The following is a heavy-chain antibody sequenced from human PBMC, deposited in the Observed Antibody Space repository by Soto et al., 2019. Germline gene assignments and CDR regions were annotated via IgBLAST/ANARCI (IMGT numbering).Heavy chain of an antibody. CDR2: ISGSGGST. J-gene: IGHJ4*02. D-gene: IGHD3-3*01. CDR3: AKDPSTYYDFWSGYTGDY. CDR1: GFTFSSYA. Sequence: GGSLRLSCAASGFTFSSYAMSWVRQAPGKGLEWVSAISGSGGSTYYADSVRGRFTISRDNSKNTLYLQMNSLRAEDTAVYYCAKDPSTYYDFWSGYTGDYWGQGTLVTVSS. V-gene: IGHV3-23*01.